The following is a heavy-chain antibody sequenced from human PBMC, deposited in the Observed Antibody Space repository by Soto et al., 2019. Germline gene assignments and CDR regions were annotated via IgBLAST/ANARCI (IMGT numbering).Heavy chain of an antibody. D-gene: IGHD5-12*01. J-gene: IGHJ3*02. CDR3: ARDQRDSGYDFDAFDI. V-gene: IGHV3-53*04. Sequence: EVQLVESGGGLVQPGGSLRLSCAASGFTVSSNYMSWVRQAPGKGLEWVSVIYSGGSTYYADSVKGRFTISRHNSKNTLYLQMNSLRAEDTAVYYCARDQRDSGYDFDAFDIWGQGTMVTVSS. CDR2: IYSGGST. CDR1: GFTVSSNY.